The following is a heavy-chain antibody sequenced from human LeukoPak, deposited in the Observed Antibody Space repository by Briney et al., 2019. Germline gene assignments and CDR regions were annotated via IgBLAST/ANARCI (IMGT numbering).Heavy chain of an antibody. J-gene: IGHJ4*02. CDR1: GYTFTGYY. CDR2: INPNSGGT. CDR3: ARDRTDYVWGSYRYNDFDY. Sequence: ASVKVSCKASGYTFTGYYMHWVRQAPGQGLEWMGWINPNSGGTNYAQKFQGRVTMTRDTSISTAYMELSRLRSDDTAVYYCARDRTDYVWGSYRYNDFDYWGQGTLVTVSS. D-gene: IGHD3-16*02. V-gene: IGHV1-2*02.